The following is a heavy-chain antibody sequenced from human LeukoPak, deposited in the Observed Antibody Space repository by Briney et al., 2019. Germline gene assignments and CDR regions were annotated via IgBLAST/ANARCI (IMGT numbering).Heavy chain of an antibody. CDR2: MSGSGART. Sequence: GGSLRLSCAASGFTFRNYGMNWVRQAPGKGLEWVSLMSGSGARTYYADSVKGRFTISRDNSKNTLYLQMNSLRAEDTAVYYCAKPPKHGSYSDCYFDYWGQGTLVTVSS. CDR3: AKPPKHGSYSDCYFDY. J-gene: IGHJ4*02. V-gene: IGHV3-23*01. D-gene: IGHD1-26*01. CDR1: GFTFRNYG.